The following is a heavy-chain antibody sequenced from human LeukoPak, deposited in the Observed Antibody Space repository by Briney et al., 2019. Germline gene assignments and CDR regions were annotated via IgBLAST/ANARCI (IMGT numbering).Heavy chain of an antibody. V-gene: IGHV3-53*01. CDR2: IYSGGST. CDR1: GFTVSSNY. D-gene: IGHD6-19*01. Sequence: GGSLRLSCAASGFTVSSNYMSWVRQAPGKGLEWVSVIYSGGSTYYADSVKGRFTISRDNSKNTLYLQMNSLRAEDTAVYYCARMLIEQWSGRYYYYYGMDVWGQGTTVTVSS. J-gene: IGHJ6*02. CDR3: ARMLIEQWSGRYYYYYGMDV.